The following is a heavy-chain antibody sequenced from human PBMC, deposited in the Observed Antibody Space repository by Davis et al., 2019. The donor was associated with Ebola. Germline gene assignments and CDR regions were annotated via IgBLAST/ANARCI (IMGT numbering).Heavy chain of an antibody. J-gene: IGHJ5*02. CDR3: ARLAGYNTNWFDP. CDR2: INHSGST. CDR1: GGSFSGYY. Sequence: MPGGSLRLSCAVYGGSFSGYYWSWIRQPPGKGLEWIGEINHSGSTNYNPSLKSRVTISVDTSKNQFSLKLSSVTAADTAVYYCARLAGYNTNWFDPWGQGTLVTVSS. V-gene: IGHV4-34*01. D-gene: IGHD5-24*01.